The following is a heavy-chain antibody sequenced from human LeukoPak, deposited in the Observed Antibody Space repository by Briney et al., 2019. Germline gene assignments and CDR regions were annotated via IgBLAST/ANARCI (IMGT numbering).Heavy chain of an antibody. CDR2: IFQSVST. CDR1: GYSISGGYY. J-gene: IGHJ4*02. D-gene: IGHD6-19*01. CDR3: ARNNSNGFDF. Sequence: SETLSLTCTVSGYSISGGYYWGWIRQPPGKGLEWIGTIFQSVSTYYNPSLKSRVTTSVDTSKNQFSLKLSSVTAADTAAYYCARNNSNGFDFWSQGTLVTVSS. V-gene: IGHV4-38-2*02.